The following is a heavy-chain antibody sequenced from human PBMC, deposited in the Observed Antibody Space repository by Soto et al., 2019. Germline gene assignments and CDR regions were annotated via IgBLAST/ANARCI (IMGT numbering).Heavy chain of an antibody. CDR1: GYTLTELS. J-gene: IGHJ4*02. Sequence: GASVKVSCKVSGYTLTELSMHWVRQAPGKGLEWMGGFDPEDGETIYAQKFQGRVTMTEDTSTDTAYMELSSLRSEDTAVYYCATFVGYCSSTSCPPDYWGQGTLVTVSS. CDR3: ATFVGYCSSTSCPPDY. V-gene: IGHV1-24*01. D-gene: IGHD2-2*01. CDR2: FDPEDGET.